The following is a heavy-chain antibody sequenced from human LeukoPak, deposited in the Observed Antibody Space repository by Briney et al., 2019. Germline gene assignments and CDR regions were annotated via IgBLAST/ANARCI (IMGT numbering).Heavy chain of an antibody. V-gene: IGHV1-18*01. CDR2: ISAYNGNT. D-gene: IGHD3-3*01. CDR3: ARIYTIFGVAYYFDY. Sequence: ASVKVSCKASGYTFTSYGISWVRQAPGQGLEWMGWISAYNGNTNYAQKLQGRVTMTTDTSTSTAYMELRSLRSDDTAVYYCARIYTIFGVAYYFDYWAREPWSPSPQ. CDR1: GYTFTSYG. J-gene: IGHJ4*02.